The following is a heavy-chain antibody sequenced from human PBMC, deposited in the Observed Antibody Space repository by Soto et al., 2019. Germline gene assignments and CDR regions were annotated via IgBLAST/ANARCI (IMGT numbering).Heavy chain of an antibody. V-gene: IGHV3-33*01. CDR2: IWYDGSKT. Sequence: GGSLRLSCAASGFIFSNYGMHWVRQAPGKGLEWVAVIWYDGSKTYYADSVKGRFTISRDNSKNTLYLHLDNLRAEDTAVYYCATGVGAVVANFESWGPGTLVTVSS. CDR3: ATGVGAVVANFES. J-gene: IGHJ4*02. D-gene: IGHD1-26*01. CDR1: GFIFSNYG.